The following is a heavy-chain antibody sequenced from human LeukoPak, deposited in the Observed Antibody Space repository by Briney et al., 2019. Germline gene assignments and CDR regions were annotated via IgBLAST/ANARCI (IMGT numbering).Heavy chain of an antibody. V-gene: IGHV3-30*18. CDR2: ISYDGSNK. Sequence: PGGSLRLSCAASGFTFSSYGMPWVRQAPGKGLEWVAVISYDGSNKYYADSVKGRFTISRDNSKNALYLQMNSLRAEDTAVYYCAKVYPRYCSGGSCYGIPDYWGQGTLVTVSS. CDR1: GFTFSSYG. J-gene: IGHJ4*02. D-gene: IGHD2-15*01. CDR3: AKVYPRYCSGGSCYGIPDY.